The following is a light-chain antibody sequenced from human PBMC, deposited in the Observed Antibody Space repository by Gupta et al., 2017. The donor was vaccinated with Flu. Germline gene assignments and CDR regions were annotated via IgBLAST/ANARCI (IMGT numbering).Light chain of an antibody. Sequence: GQTARITCGGNNTGSKAVHWYQQKPGQAPVLIVNDDSDRPSGIPERFSGSNSGNTATLTITRVEAGDEADYYCQVWDSSSDHVVLGGGTKLTVL. J-gene: IGLJ2*01. CDR3: QVWDSSSDHVV. V-gene: IGLV3-21*02. CDR2: DDS. CDR1: NTGSKA.